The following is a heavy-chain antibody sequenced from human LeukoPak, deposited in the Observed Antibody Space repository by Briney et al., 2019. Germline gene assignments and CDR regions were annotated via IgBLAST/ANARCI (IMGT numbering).Heavy chain of an antibody. J-gene: IGHJ4*02. Sequence: SETLSLTCAVYGGSFSGYYWSWIRQPPGKGLEWIGEINHSGSTNYNPSLKSRVTISVDTSKNQFSLKLSSVTAADTAVYYCARPGTGTRRGYYFDYWGQGTLVTVSP. CDR2: INHSGST. D-gene: IGHD1-1*01. CDR1: GGSFSGYY. CDR3: ARPGTGTRRGYYFDY. V-gene: IGHV4-34*01.